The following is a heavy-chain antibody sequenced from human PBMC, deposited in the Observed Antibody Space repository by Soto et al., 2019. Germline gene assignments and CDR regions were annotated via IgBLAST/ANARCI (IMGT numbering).Heavy chain of an antibody. D-gene: IGHD3-3*01. Sequence: GGSLRLSCAASGFTFSSYAMSWVRQAPGKGLEWVSAISGSGGSTYYADSVKGRFTISRDNSKNTLYLQMNSLRAEDTAVDYCAKWGGAYFWSGYWDYWGQGTLVTVSS. CDR2: ISGSGGST. CDR1: GFTFSSYA. J-gene: IGHJ4*02. V-gene: IGHV3-23*01. CDR3: AKWGGAYFWSGYWDY.